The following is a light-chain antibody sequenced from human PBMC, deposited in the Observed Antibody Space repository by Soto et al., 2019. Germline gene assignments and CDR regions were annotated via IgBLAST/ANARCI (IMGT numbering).Light chain of an antibody. CDR3: CSYAGSSTFYV. Sequence: QSVLTQPASVSGSPGQAITISCTGTSSDVGSYNLVSWYQQHPGKAPKLMIYEGGKRPSGVSNRFSGSKSGNTASLTISGLQAEDEADYYCCSYAGSSTFYVFGTGTKMPVL. V-gene: IGLV2-23*03. CDR2: EGG. J-gene: IGLJ1*01. CDR1: SSDVGSYNL.